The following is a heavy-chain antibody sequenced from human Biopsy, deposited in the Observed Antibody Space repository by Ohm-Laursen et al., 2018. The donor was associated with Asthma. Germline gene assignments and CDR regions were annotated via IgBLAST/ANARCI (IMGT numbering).Heavy chain of an antibody. J-gene: IGHJ2*01. CDR3: ARVPTTLRYFDL. V-gene: IGHV4-61*01. CDR1: GGSVSSGSYY. CDR2: ISYSGST. D-gene: IGHD2-15*01. Sequence: SDTLSLTCIVSGGSVSSGSYYWSWIGQPPGKGLAWGCYISYSGSTDYNPSLKGRLTISMDPSKNQFSLKLSSVTAADTAVYYCARVPTTLRYFDLWGRGTLVTVSS.